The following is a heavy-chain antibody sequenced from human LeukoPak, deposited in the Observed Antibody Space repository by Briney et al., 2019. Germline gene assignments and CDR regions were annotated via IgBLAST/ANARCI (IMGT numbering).Heavy chain of an antibody. V-gene: IGHV3-23*01. CDR1: GFTFSSYA. Sequence: GGSLRLSCAASGFTFSSYAMSWVRQAPEKGLDWVSAISGSGGSTYYADSVKGRFTISRDNSKNTLYLQMNSLRAEDTAVYYCAKDQAPLTMIVVVQDAFDIWGQGTMVTVSS. CDR3: AKDQAPLTMIVVVQDAFDI. CDR2: ISGSGGST. J-gene: IGHJ3*02. D-gene: IGHD3-22*01.